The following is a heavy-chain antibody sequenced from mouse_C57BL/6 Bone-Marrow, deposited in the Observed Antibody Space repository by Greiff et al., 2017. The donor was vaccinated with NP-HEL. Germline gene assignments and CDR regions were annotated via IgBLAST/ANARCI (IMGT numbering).Heavy chain of an antibody. CDR1: GFTFSNYW. V-gene: IGHV6-3*01. CDR2: IRLKSDNYAT. Sequence: EVKLVEPGGGLVQPGGSMKLSCVASGFTFSNYWMNWVRQSPEQGLEWVAQIRLKSDNYATHYAVSVKGRFTISRDDSKRSVYLQMNNLRAEDTGMYYCTGPITSVPWFAYWGQGTLVTVSA. J-gene: IGHJ3*01. CDR3: TGPITSVPWFAY. D-gene: IGHD1-1*01.